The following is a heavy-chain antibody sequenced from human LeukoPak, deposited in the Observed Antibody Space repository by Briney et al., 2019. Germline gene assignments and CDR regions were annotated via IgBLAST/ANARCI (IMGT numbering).Heavy chain of an antibody. V-gene: IGHV4-4*07. J-gene: IGHJ5*02. CDR3: ARSDDDRLVYWFDP. CDR1: GGSISSYY. D-gene: IGHD3-22*01. CDR2: IYTSGST. Sequence: PSETLSLTCTVSGGSISSYYWSWIRQPAGKGLEWIGRIYTSGSTNYNPSLKSRVTMSVDTSKNQFSLKLSSVTAADTAVYYCARSDDDRLVYWFDPWGQGTLVTVSS.